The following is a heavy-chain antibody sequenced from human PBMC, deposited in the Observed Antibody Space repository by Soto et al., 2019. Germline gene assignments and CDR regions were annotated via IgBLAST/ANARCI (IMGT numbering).Heavy chain of an antibody. Sequence: PSETLSLTCTVSGGSISSGGYYWSWIRQHPGKGLEWIGYIYYSGSTYYNPSLKSRVTISVDTSKNQFSLKLSSVTAADTAVYYCARLSRGVAAYHWFDPWGQGTLVTVSS. CDR3: ARLSRGVAAYHWFDP. CDR2: IYYSGST. D-gene: IGHD2-15*01. CDR1: GGSISSGGYY. V-gene: IGHV4-31*03. J-gene: IGHJ5*02.